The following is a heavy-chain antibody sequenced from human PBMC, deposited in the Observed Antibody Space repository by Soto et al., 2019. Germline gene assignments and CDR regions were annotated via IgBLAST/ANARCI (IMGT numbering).Heavy chain of an antibody. CDR3: ASDYYDSSGYAPFDY. CDR2: ISSSGSTI. Sequence: EVQLVESGGGLVQPGGSLRLSCAASGFTFSSYEMNWVRQAPGKGLEWVSYISSSGSTIYYADSVKGRFTISRDNAKNSLYLQMHSLRAEDTAVYYCASDYYDSSGYAPFDYWGQGTLVTVSS. CDR1: GFTFSSYE. V-gene: IGHV3-48*03. J-gene: IGHJ4*02. D-gene: IGHD3-22*01.